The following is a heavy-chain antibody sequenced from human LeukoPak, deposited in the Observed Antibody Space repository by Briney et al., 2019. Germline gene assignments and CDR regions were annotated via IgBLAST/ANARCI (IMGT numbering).Heavy chain of an antibody. Sequence: GASVKVSCKASGYTFTSYAMHWVRQAPGQRLEWMGWINAGNGNTKYSQKFQGRVTITRDTSASTAYMELSSLRSEDTAVYYCARARWELLPYFGYWGQGTLVTVSS. CDR3: ARARWELLPYFGY. V-gene: IGHV1-3*01. J-gene: IGHJ4*02. CDR1: GYTFTSYA. CDR2: INAGNGNT. D-gene: IGHD1-26*01.